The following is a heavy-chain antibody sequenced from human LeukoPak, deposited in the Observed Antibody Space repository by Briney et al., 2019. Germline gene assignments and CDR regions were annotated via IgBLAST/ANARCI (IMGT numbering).Heavy chain of an antibody. CDR2: IYSGGST. CDR1: GFTVSSNY. Sequence: GGSLRLPCAASGFTVSSNYMSWVRQAPGKGPEWVSVIYSGGSTYYADSVKGRFTISRDNSKNTLYLQMNSLRAEDTAVYYCARETQSDFWSGYYFDYWGQGTLVTVSS. V-gene: IGHV3-53*01. D-gene: IGHD3-3*01. J-gene: IGHJ4*02. CDR3: ARETQSDFWSGYYFDY.